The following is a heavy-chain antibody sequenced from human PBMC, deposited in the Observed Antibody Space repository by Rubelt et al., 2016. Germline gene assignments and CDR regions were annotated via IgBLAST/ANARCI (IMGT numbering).Heavy chain of an antibody. Sequence: QVQLQQWGAGLLKPSETLSLTCAVYGGSFSGYYWSWIRKPPGKGLEWIGEINHSGSTNYNPSLKSRVTNSVATSKNQFSLKVSSVTAAETAVYYGARAAWEAAGQFDYWGQGTLVTVSS. V-gene: IGHV4-34*01. CDR2: INHSGST. D-gene: IGHD6-13*01. CDR3: ARAAWEAAGQFDY. CDR1: GGSFSGYY. J-gene: IGHJ4*02.